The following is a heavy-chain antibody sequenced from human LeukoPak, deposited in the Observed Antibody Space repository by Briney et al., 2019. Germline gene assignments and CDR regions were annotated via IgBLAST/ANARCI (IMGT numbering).Heavy chain of an antibody. Sequence: LGASVKVSCKASGYTFTGYFMHWVRQAPGQGLEWMGWINPNSGGTNYAQKFQGRVTMTRDTSISTAYMDLSRLRSDDTAVYYCARVPTLWFGELLEGFDYWGQGTLVTVSS. D-gene: IGHD3-10*01. CDR1: GYTFTGYF. CDR2: INPNSGGT. CDR3: ARVPTLWFGELLEGFDY. V-gene: IGHV1-2*02. J-gene: IGHJ4*02.